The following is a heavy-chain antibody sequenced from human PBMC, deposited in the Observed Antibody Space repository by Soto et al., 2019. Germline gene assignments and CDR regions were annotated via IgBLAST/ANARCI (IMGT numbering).Heavy chain of an antibody. Sequence: ASVKVSCKTSGGTFSSYAISWVRQAPGQGLEWMGGIIPIFGTANYAQKFQGRVTITADESTSTAYMELSSLRSEDTAVYYCARGFDTENWFDPWGQGTLVTVS. CDR1: GGTFSSYA. J-gene: IGHJ5*02. CDR2: IIPIFGTA. D-gene: IGHD3-10*01. V-gene: IGHV1-69*13. CDR3: ARGFDTENWFDP.